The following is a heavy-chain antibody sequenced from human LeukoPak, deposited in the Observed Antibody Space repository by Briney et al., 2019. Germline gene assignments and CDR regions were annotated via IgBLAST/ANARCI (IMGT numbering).Heavy chain of an antibody. CDR2: IKQDGSEK. CDR3: ASAFVVVTAVDAFDI. CDR1: GFTFSSYW. D-gene: IGHD2-21*02. J-gene: IGHJ3*02. Sequence: HPGGSLRLSCAASGFTFSSYWMSWVRQAPGKGLEWVANIKQDGSEKYYVDSVKGRFTISRDNAKNSLYLQVNSLRAEDTAVYYCASAFVVVTAVDAFDIWGQGTMVTVSS. V-gene: IGHV3-7*01.